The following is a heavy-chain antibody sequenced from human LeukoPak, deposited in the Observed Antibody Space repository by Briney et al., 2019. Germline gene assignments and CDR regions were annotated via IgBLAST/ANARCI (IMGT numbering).Heavy chain of an antibody. CDR2: ISENGRAK. Sequence: GGSLRLSCAASGFSFSNYWMSWVRQAPGKGLEWVASISENGRAKPYVASVRGRFTISRDNTKNSLYLQMNSLRVEDTAVYYCARGGAAAARKRGIDYWGQGTLVTVSS. D-gene: IGHD6-13*01. CDR1: GFSFSNYW. CDR3: ARGGAAAARKRGIDY. V-gene: IGHV3-7*01. J-gene: IGHJ4*02.